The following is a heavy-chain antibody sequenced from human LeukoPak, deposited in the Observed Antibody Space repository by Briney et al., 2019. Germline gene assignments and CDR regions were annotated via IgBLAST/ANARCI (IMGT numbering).Heavy chain of an antibody. D-gene: IGHD4-17*01. Sequence: ASVKVSCKASGYTFTSYDINWVRQATGQGLEWMGWMNPSSGNTGYAQKFQGRVTITRNTSISTAYMELSSLRSEDTAVYYCTILNPYGDSFDYWGQGTLVTVSS. V-gene: IGHV1-8*01. J-gene: IGHJ4*02. CDR1: GYTFTSYD. CDR2: MNPSSGNT. CDR3: TILNPYGDSFDY.